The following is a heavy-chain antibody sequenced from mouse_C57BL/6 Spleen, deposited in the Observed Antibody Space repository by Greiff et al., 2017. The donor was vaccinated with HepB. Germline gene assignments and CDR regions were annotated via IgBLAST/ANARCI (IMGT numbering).Heavy chain of an antibody. CDR3: AREGITTLFDY. CDR1: GYTFTDYY. J-gene: IGHJ2*01. D-gene: IGHD2-4*01. CDR2: IYPGSGNT. Sequence: QVQLQQSGAELVRPGASVKLSCKASGYTFTDYYINWVKQRPGQGLEWIARIYPGSGNTYYNEKFKGKATLTAEKSSSTAYMQLSSLTSEDSAVYFCAREGITTLFDYWGQGTTLTVSS. V-gene: IGHV1-76*01.